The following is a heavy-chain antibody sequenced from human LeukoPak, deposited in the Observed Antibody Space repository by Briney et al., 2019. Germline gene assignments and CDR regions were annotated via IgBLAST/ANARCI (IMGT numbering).Heavy chain of an antibody. V-gene: IGHV3-11*01. CDR1: GLTVSNNY. CDR3: ARSIAVADFDY. J-gene: IGHJ4*02. Sequence: GGSLRLSCAASGLTVSNNYMSWIRQAPGKGLEWVSYISSSGSTIYYADSVKGRFTISRDNAKNSLYLQMNSLRAEDTAVYYCARSIAVADFDYWGQGTLVTVSS. D-gene: IGHD6-19*01. CDR2: ISSSGSTI.